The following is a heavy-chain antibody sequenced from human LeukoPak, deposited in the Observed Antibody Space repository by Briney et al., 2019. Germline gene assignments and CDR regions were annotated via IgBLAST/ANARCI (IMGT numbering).Heavy chain of an antibody. CDR3: ARDEAIFGVVIRNWFDP. CDR1: GGTFSSYA. Sequence: SVKVSCKASGGTFSSYAISWVRQAPGQGLEWMGGIIPIFGTAIYAQKFQGRVTITADESTSTAYMELSSLRSEDTAVYYCARDEAIFGVVIRNWFDPWGQGTLVTVSS. D-gene: IGHD3-3*01. J-gene: IGHJ5*02. CDR2: IIPIFGTA. V-gene: IGHV1-69*01.